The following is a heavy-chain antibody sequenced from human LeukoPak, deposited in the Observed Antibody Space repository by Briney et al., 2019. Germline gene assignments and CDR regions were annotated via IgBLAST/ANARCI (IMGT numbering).Heavy chain of an antibody. CDR1: GGSISSGSYY. CDR2: IYTSGST. CDR3: ARGTEADGTFMFDF. V-gene: IGHV4-61*02. D-gene: IGHD5-24*01. Sequence: PSETLSLTCTVSGGSISSGSYYWSWIRQPAGKGLEWIGRIYTSGSTNYNPSLKSRVTISVDTSKKQFSLKLDSVTAADTAVYYCARGTEADGTFMFDFWGQGTLVTVSS. J-gene: IGHJ4*02.